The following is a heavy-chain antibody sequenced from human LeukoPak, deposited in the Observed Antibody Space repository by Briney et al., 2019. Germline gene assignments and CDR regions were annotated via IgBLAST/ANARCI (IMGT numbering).Heavy chain of an antibody. CDR3: ARMLLPTRGFRPYYFDY. Sequence: SETLSLTCTVSGGSISSSSYYWGWIRQPPGKGLEWIGSIYYSGSTYYNPSLKSRVTISVDTSKNQFSLKLSSVTAADTAVYYCARMLLPTRGFRPYYFDYWGQGTLVTVSS. V-gene: IGHV4-39*01. CDR2: IYYSGST. J-gene: IGHJ4*02. CDR1: GGSISSSSYY. D-gene: IGHD2-15*01.